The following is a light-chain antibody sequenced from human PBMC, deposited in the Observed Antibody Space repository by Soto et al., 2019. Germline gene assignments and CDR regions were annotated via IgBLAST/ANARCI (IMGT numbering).Light chain of an antibody. V-gene: IGKV3-11*01. J-gene: IGKJ5*01. CDR3: QQRSNWHPIT. CDR2: DAS. CDR1: QSVSSY. Sequence: EILLTQSPATLSLSPGERATLSCRASQSVSSYLAWYQQKPGQAPRLLIYDASNRATGIPARFSGSGSGTDFTLTISSLEHEDFAVNYCQQRSNWHPITFGQGTRLEIK.